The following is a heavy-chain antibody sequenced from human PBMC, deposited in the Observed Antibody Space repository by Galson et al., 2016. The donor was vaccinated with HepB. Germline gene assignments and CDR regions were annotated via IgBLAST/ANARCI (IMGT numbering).Heavy chain of an antibody. CDR1: GFTFSDYY. V-gene: IGHV3-11*01. CDR3: ARDPLALVVPSGIT. CDR2: ISSSGSSI. Sequence: SLRLSCAASGFTFSDYYMSWIRQAPGKGLEWISYISSSGSSIDYADSVKGRFTISRDNAKDYLYLQMNRLRADDTAMYYCARDPLALVVPSGITWGQGTLVSVSP. J-gene: IGHJ4*02. D-gene: IGHD2-2*01.